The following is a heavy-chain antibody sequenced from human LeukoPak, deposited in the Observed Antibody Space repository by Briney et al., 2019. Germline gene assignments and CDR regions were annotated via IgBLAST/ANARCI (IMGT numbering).Heavy chain of an antibody. CDR2: IYYSGST. CDR3: ARGSTDYGDPNFDY. V-gene: IGHV4-30-4*01. J-gene: IGHJ4*02. CDR1: GGSISSGDYY. Sequence: SETLSLTCTVSGGSISSGDYYWSWIRQPPGKGLEWIGYIYYSGSTYYNPSLKSRVTISVDTSKNQFSLKLSSVTAADTAVYYCARGSTDYGDPNFDYWGQGTLVTVSS. D-gene: IGHD4-17*01.